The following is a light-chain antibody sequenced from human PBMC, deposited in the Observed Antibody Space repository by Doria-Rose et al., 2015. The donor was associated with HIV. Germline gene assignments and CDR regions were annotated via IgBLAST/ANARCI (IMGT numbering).Light chain of an antibody. J-gene: IGLJ1*01. CDR3: QSYDSRLSVYV. Sequence: VMTQSPSVSGAPGQRVAISCTGSSSNIGAGFEVNWYPQFPGTATKLLIHGNTNRPSGVPDRFSGSKSGTSASLAISGLRAEDEADYYCQSYDSRLSVYVFGTGTKVTVL. CDR2: GNT. CDR1: SSNIGAGFE. V-gene: IGLV1-40*01.